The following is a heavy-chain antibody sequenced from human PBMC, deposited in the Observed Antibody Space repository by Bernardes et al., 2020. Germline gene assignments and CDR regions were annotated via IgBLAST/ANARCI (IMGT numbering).Heavy chain of an antibody. CDR1: GSSIRSYY. CDR3: ARDPSVVMGYWHFDL. V-gene: IGHV4-59*01. D-gene: IGHD2-21*01. J-gene: IGHJ2*01. Sequence: TLSLTCTVSGSSIRSYYWSWIRQPPGKGLEWIGYIHDTGSTNYNPSLESRVTISVDTSTNQFSLKVNSVTVADTAVYYCARDPSVVMGYWHFDLWGRGTLVTVSS. CDR2: IHDTGST.